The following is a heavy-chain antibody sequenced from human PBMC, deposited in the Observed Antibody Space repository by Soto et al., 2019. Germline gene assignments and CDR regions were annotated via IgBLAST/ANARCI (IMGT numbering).Heavy chain of an antibody. Sequence: GGSLRLSCAVTGFTFSNYWMHWVRQAPGKGLVWVSQINTDGSSTSIADSVKGRFSISRDNAKNTLYLQMNSLRAEDTAVYYCARDGSPTYYHYYMDVWGKGTTVTVSS. CDR3: ARDGSPTYYHYYMDV. D-gene: IGHD6-13*01. J-gene: IGHJ6*03. V-gene: IGHV3-74*01. CDR1: GFTFSNYW. CDR2: INTDGSST.